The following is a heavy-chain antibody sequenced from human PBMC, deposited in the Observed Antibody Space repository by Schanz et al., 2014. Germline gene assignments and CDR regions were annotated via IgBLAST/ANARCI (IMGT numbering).Heavy chain of an antibody. J-gene: IGHJ4*02. CDR1: GLIFSNYV. V-gene: IGHV3-23*01. CDR3: ARDHTTESYYSAWPPIDY. Sequence: EVQLLESGGGLVQPGGSLKLSCAASGLIFSNYVMSWVRQAPGKGLEWVSTIGTSGGTNYAESVKGRFTISRDNSKNTLYLQMNSLRAEDTAVYYCARDHTTESYYSAWPPIDYWGQGTLRTVSS. CDR2: IGTSGGT. D-gene: IGHD1-26*01.